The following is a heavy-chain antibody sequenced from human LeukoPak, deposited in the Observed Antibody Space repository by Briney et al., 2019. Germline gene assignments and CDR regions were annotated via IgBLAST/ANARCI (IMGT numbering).Heavy chain of an antibody. Sequence: ASVKVSCKASGYTFTGYYMHWVRQAPGQGLEWMGWINPNSGGTNYAQKFQGRVTMTRDTSISTAYMELSRLRSDDTAVYYCAKWDSGRYTSNYYFDYWGQGALVTVSS. V-gene: IGHV1-2*02. CDR2: INPNSGGT. CDR1: GYTFTGYY. D-gene: IGHD1-26*01. J-gene: IGHJ4*02. CDR3: AKWDSGRYTSNYYFDY.